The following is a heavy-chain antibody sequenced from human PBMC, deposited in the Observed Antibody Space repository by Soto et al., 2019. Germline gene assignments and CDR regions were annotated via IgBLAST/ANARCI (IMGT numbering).Heavy chain of an antibody. Sequence: QVHLVESGGGVVQPGRSLRLSCAASGITFSNYAVHWVRQVPGKGLEWVAIISYDGSDKYYADSVKGRFTISRDNSKDTVYLQMNSLRHEDTAMYYCARDLSPDYWGQRTLVTVSS. V-gene: IGHV3-30-3*01. J-gene: IGHJ4*02. CDR3: ARDLSPDY. CDR1: GITFSNYA. CDR2: ISYDGSDK.